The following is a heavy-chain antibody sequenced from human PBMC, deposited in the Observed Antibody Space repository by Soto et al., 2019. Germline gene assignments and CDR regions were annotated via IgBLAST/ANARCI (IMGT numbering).Heavy chain of an antibody. V-gene: IGHV4-59*01. Sequence: SSETLSLTCTVSGGSISSYYWSWIRQPPGKGLEWIGYIYYSGSTNYNPSLKSRVTISVDTSKNQFSLKLSSVTAADTAVYYCAREYYYGSSGYYRDAFDIWGQGTMVTVSS. D-gene: IGHD3-22*01. CDR3: AREYYYGSSGYYRDAFDI. J-gene: IGHJ3*02. CDR2: IYYSGST. CDR1: GGSISSYY.